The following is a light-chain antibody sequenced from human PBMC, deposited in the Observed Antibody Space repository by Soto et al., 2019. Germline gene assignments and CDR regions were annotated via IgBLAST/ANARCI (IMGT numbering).Light chain of an antibody. Sequence: QSALTQPASVSGSPGQSITISCTGTSSDVGGYNYVSWYQQHPGKAPKLMIYDVSNRPSGVSNRFSGSKSGNTASLTISGLQAEGEADYYCTSYKSSSLYVFGTGTKLPVL. J-gene: IGLJ1*01. CDR1: SSDVGGYNY. V-gene: IGLV2-14*01. CDR3: TSYKSSSLYV. CDR2: DVS.